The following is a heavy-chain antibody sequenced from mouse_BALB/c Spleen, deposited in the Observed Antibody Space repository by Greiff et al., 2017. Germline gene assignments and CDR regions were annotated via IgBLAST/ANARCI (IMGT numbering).Heavy chain of an antibody. D-gene: IGHD1-2*01. CDR2: IRNKANGYTT. V-gene: IGHV7-3*02. J-gene: IGHJ3*01. Sequence: EVQGVESGGGLVQPGGSLRLSCATSGFTFTDYYMSWVRQPPGKALEWLGFIRNKANGYTTEYSASVKGRFTISRDNSQSILYLQMNTLRAEDSATYYCARSPFTTATGGFAYWGQGTLVTVSA. CDR1: GFTFTDYY. CDR3: ARSPFTTATGGFAY.